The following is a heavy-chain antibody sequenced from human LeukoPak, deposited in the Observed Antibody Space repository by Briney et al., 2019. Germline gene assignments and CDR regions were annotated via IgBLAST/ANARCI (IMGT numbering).Heavy chain of an antibody. CDR1: GFTFDDYS. V-gene: IGHV3-9*01. Sequence: GGSLRLSCAASGFTFDDYSMHWARQAPGKGLEWVSSLDWNSGNIGYADSVKGRFTISRDNAKYSLYLQMNSLRTEDTALYYCAKDFSFAATSYYFDVWGQGTLVTVSS. CDR2: LDWNSGNI. J-gene: IGHJ4*02. D-gene: IGHD2-15*01. CDR3: AKDFSFAATSYYFDV.